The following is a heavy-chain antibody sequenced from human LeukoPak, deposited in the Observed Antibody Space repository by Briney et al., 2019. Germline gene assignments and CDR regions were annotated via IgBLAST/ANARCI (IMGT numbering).Heavy chain of an antibody. CDR2: IKQDGSEK. CDR1: GFTFSDYW. J-gene: IGHJ4*02. CDR3: ARDGDTSGYSD. D-gene: IGHD3-22*01. V-gene: IGHV3-7*01. Sequence: GGSLRPSCAASGFTFSDYWMSWLRQAPGKGLEWVANIKQDGSEKFYLDSVKGRFTISRDNAKNSLSLQMNSLRAEDTAVYYCARDGDTSGYSDWGQGTLVTVSS.